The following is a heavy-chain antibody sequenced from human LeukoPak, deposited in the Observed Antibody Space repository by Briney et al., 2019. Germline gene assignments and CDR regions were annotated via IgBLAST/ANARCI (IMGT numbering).Heavy chain of an antibody. CDR3: ARGPDTAMVTLFDY. CDR2: INHSGST. D-gene: IGHD5-18*01. J-gene: IGHJ4*02. Sequence: SETLSLTCAVYGGSFSGYYWSWIRQPPGKGLEWIGEINHSGSTNYNPSLKSRVTISVDTSKNQFSLKLSSVTAADMAVYYCARGPDTAMVTLFDYWGQGTLVTVSS. CDR1: GGSFSGYY. V-gene: IGHV4-34*01.